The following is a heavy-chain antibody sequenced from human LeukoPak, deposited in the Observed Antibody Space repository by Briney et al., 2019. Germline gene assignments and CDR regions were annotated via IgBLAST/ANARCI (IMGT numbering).Heavy chain of an antibody. CDR1: GGSFSGYY. J-gene: IGHJ1*01. V-gene: IGHV4-34*01. Sequence: SETLSLTCAVYGGSFSGYYWSWIRQPPGKGLEWIGEINHGGSTNYNPSLKSRVTISIDTSKNQFSLKLSSMTAADTAVYYCARYLDYGGSSRVFQHWGQGTLVTVSS. CDR3: ARYLDYGGSSRVFQH. D-gene: IGHD4-23*01. CDR2: INHGGST.